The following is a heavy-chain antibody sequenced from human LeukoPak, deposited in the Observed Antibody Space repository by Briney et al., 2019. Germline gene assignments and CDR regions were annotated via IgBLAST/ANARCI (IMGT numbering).Heavy chain of an antibody. V-gene: IGHV3-23*01. Sequence: GGSLRLSCAASGFTFSSYAMSWVRQAPGKGLEWVSAISGSGGSTYYADSVEGRFTISRDNSKNTLYLQMNSLRAEETAVYYCAKGPSLEWLFPPFDYWGQGTLVTVSS. CDR2: ISGSGGST. J-gene: IGHJ4*02. CDR3: AKGPSLEWLFPPFDY. CDR1: GFTFSSYA. D-gene: IGHD3-3*01.